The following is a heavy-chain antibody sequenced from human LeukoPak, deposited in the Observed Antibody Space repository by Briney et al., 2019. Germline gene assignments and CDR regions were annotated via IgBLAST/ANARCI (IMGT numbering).Heavy chain of an antibody. CDR1: GDSISSSSYY. CDR3: ARGGYYGSGNDFRFDP. Sequence: SETLSLTCTVSGDSISSSSYYWGWIRQPPGKGLEWIGSIYYSGSTYYNPSLKSRVTISVDTSKNQFSLKLSSVTAADTAIYYCARGGYYGSGNDFRFDPWGQGTLVTVSS. CDR2: IYYSGST. V-gene: IGHV4-39*07. D-gene: IGHD3-10*01. J-gene: IGHJ5*02.